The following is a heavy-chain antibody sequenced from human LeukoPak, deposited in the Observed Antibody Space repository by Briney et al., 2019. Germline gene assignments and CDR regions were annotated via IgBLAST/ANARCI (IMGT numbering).Heavy chain of an antibody. CDR2: INPNSATT. J-gene: IGHJ3*01. CDR3: ARGDFGETNTAFDV. D-gene: IGHD4-17*01. Sequence: GASVKVPCKPSGYTFTDYDVHWVRQAPGQGLEWMGWINPNSATTNYAQRLQGRVTFTRYTSLSIAYMELSSLTSEDAAVYFCARGDFGETNTAFDVWGQGTLVAVSS. CDR1: GYTFTDYD. V-gene: IGHV1-8*03.